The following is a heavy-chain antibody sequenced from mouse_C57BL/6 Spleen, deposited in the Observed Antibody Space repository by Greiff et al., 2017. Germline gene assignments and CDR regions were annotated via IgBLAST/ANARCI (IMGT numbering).Heavy chain of an antibody. Sequence: VQLQQPGAELVRPGSSVKLSCKASGYTFTSYWMHWVKQRPIQGLEWIGNIDPSDSEPHYNQKFKDKATLTVDKSSSTAYMQLGSLTSEDSAVYYCARRGITTGPFDYWGQGTTLTVSS. J-gene: IGHJ2*01. CDR3: ARRGITTGPFDY. V-gene: IGHV1-52*01. D-gene: IGHD1-2*01. CDR2: IDPSDSEP. CDR1: GYTFTSYW.